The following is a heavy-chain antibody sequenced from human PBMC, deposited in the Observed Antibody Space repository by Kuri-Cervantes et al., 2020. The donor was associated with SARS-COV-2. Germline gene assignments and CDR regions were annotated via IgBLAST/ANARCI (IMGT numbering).Heavy chain of an antibody. V-gene: IGHV4-39*07. CDR1: GGSISSSSYY. CDR2: IYYSGST. J-gene: IGHJ4*02. D-gene: IGHD6-13*01. CDR3: ARGDPQGTYSSLLGY. Sequence: GSLRLSCTVSGGSISSSSYYWGWIRQPPGKGLEWIGSIYYSGSTYYNPSLKSRVTISVDTSKNQFSLKLSSVTAADTAVYYCARGDPQGTYSSLLGYWGQATLVTVSS.